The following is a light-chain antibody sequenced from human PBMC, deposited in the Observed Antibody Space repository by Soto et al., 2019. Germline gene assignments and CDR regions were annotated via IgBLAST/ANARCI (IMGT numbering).Light chain of an antibody. CDR3: HQYDDGPYA. V-gene: IGKV3-15*01. Sequence: EIVMTQSPATLSVSPGERATLSCRASQSVSSDLAWYHQKPGQAPRLLIFRASSRATGVPARFSASGSGTEFTLTISGLQSEDFAVYYCHQYDDGPYAFGQGTKVDIK. CDR1: QSVSSD. J-gene: IGKJ2*01. CDR2: RAS.